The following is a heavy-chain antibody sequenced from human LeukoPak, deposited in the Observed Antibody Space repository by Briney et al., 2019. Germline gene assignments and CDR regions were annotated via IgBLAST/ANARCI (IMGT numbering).Heavy chain of an antibody. V-gene: IGHV3-64D*06. CDR2: IISNGGST. CDR1: GFTFSVYA. CDR3: VKDGLAFCGGDCYSYFDY. J-gene: IGHJ4*02. Sequence: GGSLRLSCSASGFTFSVYAIHWVRQAPGKGLEYVSTIISNGGSTYYADSVKGRFTISRDYSKNTVSLQMSSLRAEDTALYYCVKDGLAFCGGDCYSYFDYWGQGTLVTVSS. D-gene: IGHD2-21*02.